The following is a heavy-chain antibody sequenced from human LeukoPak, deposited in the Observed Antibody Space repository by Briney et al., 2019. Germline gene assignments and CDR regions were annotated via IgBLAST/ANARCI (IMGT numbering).Heavy chain of an antibody. CDR3: ARVSGSGDIDY. Sequence: SETLSLNCAVYGGSFSGYYWSWIRQPPGKGLEWIGEINHSGSTNYNPSLKSRVTISVDTSKNQFSLKLSSVTAADTAVYYCARVSGSGDIDYWGQGTLVTVSS. J-gene: IGHJ4*02. D-gene: IGHD3-10*01. CDR2: INHSGST. V-gene: IGHV4-34*01. CDR1: GGSFSGYY.